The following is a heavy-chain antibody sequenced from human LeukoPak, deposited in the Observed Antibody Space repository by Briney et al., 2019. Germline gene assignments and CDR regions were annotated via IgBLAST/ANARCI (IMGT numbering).Heavy chain of an antibody. Sequence: PSETLSLTCTVSGGSISSYYWSWIRQPPGKGLEWIGYIYYSGSTNYNPSLKSRVTISVDTSKNQFSLKLSSVTAADTAVYYCAREGVSRDGYLDYWGQGTLVTVSS. CDR2: IYYSGST. D-gene: IGHD5-24*01. CDR1: GGSISSYY. J-gene: IGHJ4*02. CDR3: AREGVSRDGYLDY. V-gene: IGHV4-59*01.